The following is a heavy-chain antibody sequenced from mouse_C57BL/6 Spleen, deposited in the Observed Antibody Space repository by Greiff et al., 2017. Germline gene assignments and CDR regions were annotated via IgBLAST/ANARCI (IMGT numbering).Heavy chain of an antibody. CDR1: GYAFSSSW. J-gene: IGHJ2*01. Sequence: QVQLQQSGPELVKPGASVKISCKASGYAFSSSWMNWVKQRPGTGLEWIGRIYPGDGDTNYNGKFKGKATLTADKSSSTAYMQLSSLTSEDSAVYFCAPGYFDYWGQGTTLTVSS. CDR2: IYPGDGDT. V-gene: IGHV1-82*01. CDR3: APGYFDY.